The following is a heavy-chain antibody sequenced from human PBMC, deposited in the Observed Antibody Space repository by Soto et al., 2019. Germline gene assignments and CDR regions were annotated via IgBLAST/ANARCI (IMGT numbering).Heavy chain of an antibody. CDR2: VSRSGST. CDR3: ARGVSSGWYRH. J-gene: IGHJ1*01. Sequence: QVQLQQWGAGLLKPSETLSLTCAVHGGSFSGFYWSWIRQPPGKGLEWIVEVSRSGSTNYTPSLRSRVTISVDTSKNQFSMKLNFVTAADTAVYYCARGVSSGWYRHWGQGTLVTVSS. CDR1: GGSFSGFY. D-gene: IGHD6-19*01. V-gene: IGHV4-34*01.